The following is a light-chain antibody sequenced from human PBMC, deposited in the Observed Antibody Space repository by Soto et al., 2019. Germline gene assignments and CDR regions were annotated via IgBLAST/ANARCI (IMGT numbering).Light chain of an antibody. CDR3: MQGTHWPPIT. J-gene: IGKJ5*01. V-gene: IGKV2-30*01. Sequence: DVVLTQSPLSLPVTLGQPASISCRSTQSLVYSDGNIYLNWFQQRPGQSPRRLIYKVFNRDSGVSDRFSGSGSGTDFTLKISRVEAEDVGVYYCMQGTHWPPITFGQGTRLEIK. CDR1: QSLVYSDGNIY. CDR2: KVF.